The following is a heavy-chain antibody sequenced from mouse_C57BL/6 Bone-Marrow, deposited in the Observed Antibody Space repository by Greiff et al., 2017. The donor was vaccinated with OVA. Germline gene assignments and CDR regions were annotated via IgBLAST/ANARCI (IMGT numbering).Heavy chain of an antibody. CDR1: GYTFTSYG. J-gene: IGHJ3*01. V-gene: IGHV1-81*01. CDR2: IYPRSGNT. D-gene: IGHD1-1*01. Sequence: VKLVESGAELARPGASVKLSCKASGYTFTSYGISWVKQRTGQGLEWIGEIYPRSGNTYYNEKFKGKATLTADKSSSTAYMELRSLTSEDSAVYFCARSYYGSSWFAYWGQGTLVTVSA. CDR3: ARSYYGSSWFAY.